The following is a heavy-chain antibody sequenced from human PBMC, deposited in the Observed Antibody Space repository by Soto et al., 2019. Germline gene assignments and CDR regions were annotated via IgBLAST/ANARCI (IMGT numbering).Heavy chain of an antibody. V-gene: IGHV3-43*01. D-gene: IGHD1-1*01. CDR1: GFTFDDYT. CDR3: AKDKEGWYTHDYYDY. J-gene: IGHJ4*02. CDR2: ISWDGGST. Sequence: GGSLRLSCAASGFTFDDYTMHWVRQAPGKGLEWVSLISWDGGSTYYADSVKGRFTISRDNSKNSLYLQMNSLRTEDTALYYCAKDKEGWYTHDYYDYGGQETLVTVSS.